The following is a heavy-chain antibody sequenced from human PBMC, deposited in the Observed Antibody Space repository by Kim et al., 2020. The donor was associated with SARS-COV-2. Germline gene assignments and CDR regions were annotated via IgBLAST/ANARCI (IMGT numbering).Heavy chain of an antibody. V-gene: IGHV3-21*01. CDR2: ISSSSSYI. CDR1: GFTFSSYS. Sequence: GGSLRLSCAASGFTFSSYSMNWVRQAPGKGLEWVSSISSSSSYIYYADSVKGRFTISRDNAKNSLYLQMNSLRAEDTAVYYCARDSDLEGYSSSLHPIQSYYYYGMDVWGQGTTVTVSS. CDR3: ARDSDLEGYSSSLHPIQSYYYYGMDV. D-gene: IGHD6-13*01. J-gene: IGHJ6*02.